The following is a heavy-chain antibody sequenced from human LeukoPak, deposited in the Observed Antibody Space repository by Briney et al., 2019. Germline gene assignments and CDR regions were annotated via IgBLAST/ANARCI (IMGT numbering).Heavy chain of an antibody. V-gene: IGHV1-69*01. J-gene: IGHJ1*01. CDR2: IMPISGTA. Sequence: SVKVSCKASGGTFDSHAINWVRQAPGQGLGWMGGIMPISGTAKYAQKFQGRFTITADDSTSTAYMELTSLRSDDTAVYYCADRFCSGGSCYSTLAEYFQYWGQGTLVIVSS. CDR1: GGTFDSHA. CDR3: ADRFCSGGSCYSTLAEYFQY. D-gene: IGHD2-15*01.